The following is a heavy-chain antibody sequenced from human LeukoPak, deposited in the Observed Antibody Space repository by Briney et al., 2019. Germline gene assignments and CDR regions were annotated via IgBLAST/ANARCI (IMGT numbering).Heavy chain of an antibody. CDR1: GYTFTSYY. V-gene: IGHV1-46*01. Sequence: ASVKVSCKASGYTFTSYYMHCVRQAPGQGLEWMGIINPSGGSTSYAQKFQGRVTMTRDTSTGTVYMELSSLRSEDTAVYYCARDRGSGSYYRRFWFDPWGQGTLVTVSS. J-gene: IGHJ5*02. CDR2: INPSGGST. D-gene: IGHD1-26*01. CDR3: ARDRGSGSYYRRFWFDP.